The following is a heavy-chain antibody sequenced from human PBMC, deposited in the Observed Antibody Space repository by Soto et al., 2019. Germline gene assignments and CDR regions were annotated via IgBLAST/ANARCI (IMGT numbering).Heavy chain of an antibody. CDR1: GGTFSSHA. CDR2: IIPFFKAT. V-gene: IGHV1-69*01. D-gene: IGHD3-16*01. J-gene: IGHJ6*02. Sequence: QVQLVQSGAEVKKPGSSVKVYCKVSGGTFSSHAISWVRQVPGKGLEWMGGIIPFFKATSFAQKFQGRVTITADDSTSTAYMDLYSLGSEDTAVYYCARDVPLNYYDGTFSYYAMDVWGQGTTVTVSS. CDR3: ARDVPLNYYDGTFSYYAMDV.